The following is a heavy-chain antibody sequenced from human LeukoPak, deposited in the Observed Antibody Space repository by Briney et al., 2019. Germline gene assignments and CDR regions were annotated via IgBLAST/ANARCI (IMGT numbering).Heavy chain of an antibody. CDR2: ISKDGRDI. J-gene: IGHJ4*02. CDR1: GFTFSSFA. D-gene: IGHD4-17*01. V-gene: IGHV3-30*18. Sequence: GGSLRLSCAASGFTFSSFAMHWVRQAPGKGLEWVAVISKDGRDIKYADSVKGRFTISRDNSKNTLSLQLNSLRAEDTAVYYCAKDRDYGAAKYYFDYWGQGALVTVSS. CDR3: AKDRDYGAAKYYFDY.